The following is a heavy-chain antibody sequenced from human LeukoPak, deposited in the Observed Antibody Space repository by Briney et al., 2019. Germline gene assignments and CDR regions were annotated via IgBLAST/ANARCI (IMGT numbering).Heavy chain of an antibody. CDR3: AELGITMIGGV. CDR1: GFTFSNYE. V-gene: IGHV3-48*03. Sequence: PGGSLRLSCAASGFTFSNYEMNWVRQAPGKGLEWISFIDSRSTLIKYADSVKGRFTISRDNAKNSLYLQMNSLRAEDTAVYYCAELGITMIGGVWGKGTTVTISS. CDR2: IDSRSTLI. D-gene: IGHD3-10*02. J-gene: IGHJ6*04.